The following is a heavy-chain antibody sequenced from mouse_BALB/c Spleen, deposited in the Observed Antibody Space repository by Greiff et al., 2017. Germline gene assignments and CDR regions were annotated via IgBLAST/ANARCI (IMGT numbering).Heavy chain of an antibody. CDR1: GYTFTSYW. D-gene: IGHD2-2*01. J-gene: IGHJ3*01. V-gene: IGHV1-69*02. CDR2: IYPSDIYT. CDR3: TRDYGYEGAWCVY. Sequence: VQLQQPGAELVRPGASVKLSCKASGYTFTSYWINWVKQRPGQGLEWIGNIYPSDIYTNYNQKFKDKATLTVDKSSSTAYMQLSSPTSEDSAVYYCTRDYGYEGAWCVYGGKGTVVTVS.